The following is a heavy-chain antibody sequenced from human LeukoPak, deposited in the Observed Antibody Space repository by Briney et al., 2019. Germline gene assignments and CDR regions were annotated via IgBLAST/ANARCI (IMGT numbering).Heavy chain of an antibody. V-gene: IGHV4-59*01. CDR3: ARDNYGGVTKFDP. J-gene: IGHJ5*02. CDR1: GGSINNYF. D-gene: IGHD3-16*01. CDR2: ISYSGST. Sequence: SETLSLTCAVSGGSINNYFWSWIRQPPRKGLEWIGYISYSGSTNYNPSLKSRVTISVATSKNQFSVKLNSVTTADPAVYFCARDNYGGVTKFDPWGQGALVTVSS.